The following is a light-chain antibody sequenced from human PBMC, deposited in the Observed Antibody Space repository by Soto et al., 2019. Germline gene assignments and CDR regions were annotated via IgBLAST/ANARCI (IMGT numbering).Light chain of an antibody. CDR3: AAWDDSLNGVV. Sequence: QSVLTQPPSASGTPGQRVTISCSGSSSNIGRNTVSWYQHLPGTAPKLLIYINNQRPSGVPDRFSGSKSDSSASLAIGGLQSEDEADYYCAAWDDSLNGVVFGGGTKLTVL. CDR1: SSNIGRNT. J-gene: IGLJ2*01. V-gene: IGLV1-44*01. CDR2: INN.